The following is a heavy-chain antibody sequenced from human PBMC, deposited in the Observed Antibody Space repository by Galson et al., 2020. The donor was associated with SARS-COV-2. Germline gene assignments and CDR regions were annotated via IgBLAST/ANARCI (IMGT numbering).Heavy chain of an antibody. D-gene: IGHD3-3*01. CDR2: IYYSGST. V-gene: IGHV4-31*03. CDR1: GGSISSGGYY. Sequence: SETLSLTCTVSGGSISSGGYYWSWIRQHPGKGLEWIGYIYYSGSTYYNPSLKSRVTISVDTSKNQFSLKLSSVTAADTAVYYCARAPLGVVGVVQDLDDWGQGTLVTVSS. J-gene: IGHJ4*02. CDR3: ARAPLGVVGVVQDLDD.